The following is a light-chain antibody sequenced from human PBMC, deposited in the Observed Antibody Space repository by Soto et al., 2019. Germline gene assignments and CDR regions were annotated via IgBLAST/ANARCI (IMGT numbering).Light chain of an antibody. J-gene: IGKJ1*01. CDR2: KVS. CDR3: MQGIYWPWT. CDR1: QSLVNSGGNIY. Sequence: DVVMTQSPLSLPVTLGQPASISCRSIQSLVNSGGNIYLNWFQQRPGQSPRRVIYKVSNRDSGVPDRFSGSGSGTDFTLKISRVEAEDVGVYYCMQGIYWPWTFGQGTKVDIK. V-gene: IGKV2-30*01.